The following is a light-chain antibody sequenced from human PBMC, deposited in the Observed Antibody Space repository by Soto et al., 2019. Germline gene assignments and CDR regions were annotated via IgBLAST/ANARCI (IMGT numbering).Light chain of an antibody. J-gene: IGKJ3*01. V-gene: IGKV3-20*01. CDR3: QHYGSSVFT. CDR2: GGS. CDR1: QSISADY. Sequence: EIVLTQSPGTLSLSPGGRAALSCRASQSISADYLVWYQQKPGQAPRLLIYGGSSRDTGIPDRFSGSGSGTDFTLTISRLAPEDVAVYYCQHYGSSVFTFGPGTKVDI.